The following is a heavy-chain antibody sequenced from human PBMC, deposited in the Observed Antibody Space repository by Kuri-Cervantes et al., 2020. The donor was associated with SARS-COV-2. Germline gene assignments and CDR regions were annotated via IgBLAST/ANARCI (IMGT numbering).Heavy chain of an antibody. D-gene: IGHD6-19*01. J-gene: IGHJ3*02. CDR3: ARPREQWSDAFDI. CDR1: GGFISSGRNY. V-gene: IGHV4-39*01. Sequence: GSLRLSCTAAGGFISSGRNYWSWIRQPPGKGLDWIGSIYYSWSTYYNPCIKSRVTISEDTSKNQFYLKLSPVTPADTAVYYCARPREQWSDAFDIWGQGTMVTVSS. CDR2: IYYSWST.